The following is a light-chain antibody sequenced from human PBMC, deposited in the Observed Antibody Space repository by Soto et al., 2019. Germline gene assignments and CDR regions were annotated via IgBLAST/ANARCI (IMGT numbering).Light chain of an antibody. CDR1: SANIGNNF. V-gene: IGLV1-47*02. Sequence: QSVLTQPPSASGTPGQRVTISCSGRSANIGNNFVCWYQQLPGAAPKLLIYSNNQRPSGVPDRFSGSKSGTSASLAISGLRSEDAADYYCVAWDDSLSGLVFGTGTKGTV. CDR2: SNN. CDR3: VAWDDSLSGLV. J-gene: IGLJ1*01.